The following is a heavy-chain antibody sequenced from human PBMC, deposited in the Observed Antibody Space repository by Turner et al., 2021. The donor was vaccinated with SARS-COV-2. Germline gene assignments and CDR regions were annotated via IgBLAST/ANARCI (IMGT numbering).Heavy chain of an antibody. CDR3: ARVGSYDSSGYYYDY. CDR2: IIPIFGTA. Sequence: QVHLVQSGAEVRKPGASVKVSCKASGYTFTAYYIHWLRQAPGQGLEWMGGIIPIFGTANFAQKFQGRVTITADKSTSTAYMELSSLRSEDTAVYYCARVGSYDSSGYYYDYWGQGTLVTVSS. J-gene: IGHJ4*02. V-gene: IGHV1-69*06. CDR1: GYTFTAYY. D-gene: IGHD3-22*01.